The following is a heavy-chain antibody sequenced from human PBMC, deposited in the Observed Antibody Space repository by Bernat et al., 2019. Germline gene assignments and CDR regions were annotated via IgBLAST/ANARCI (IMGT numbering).Heavy chain of an antibody. CDR2: IRYDGSNK. D-gene: IGHD1-1*01. V-gene: IGHV3-30*02. CDR3: AKDAEPNYYFDY. J-gene: IGHJ4*02. CDR1: GFTFSSYG. Sequence: VHLVESGGGLVKPGGSLRLSCAASGFTFSSYGMHWVRQAPGKGLEWVAFIRYDGSNKYYADSVKGRFTISRDNSKNTLYLQMNSLRAEDTAVYYCAKDAEPNYYFDYWGQGTLVTVSS.